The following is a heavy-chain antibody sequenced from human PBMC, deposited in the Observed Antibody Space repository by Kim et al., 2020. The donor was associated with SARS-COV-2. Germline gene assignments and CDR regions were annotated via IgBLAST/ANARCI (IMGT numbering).Heavy chain of an antibody. CDR2: ISWNRGSI. CDR3: AKAGRGIRSGYVAY. V-gene: IGHV3-9*01. CDR1: GFTFDDYG. Sequence: GGSLRLSCAASGFTFDDYGMHWVRQAPGKGLEWVSGISWNRGSIGYADSVKGRFTISRDNAKNSLYLQMNSLRAEDTAMYYCAKAGRGIRSGYVAYWGQG. J-gene: IGHJ4*02. D-gene: IGHD1-26*01.